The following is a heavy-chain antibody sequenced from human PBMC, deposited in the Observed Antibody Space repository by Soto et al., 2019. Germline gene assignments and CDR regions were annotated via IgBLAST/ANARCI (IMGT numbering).Heavy chain of an antibody. V-gene: IGHV1-3*01. D-gene: IGHD4-4*01. Sequence: ASVKVSCKASGYTFTSYAMHWVRQAPGQRLEWMGRINAGNGNTKYSQKFQGRVTITRDTSASTAYMELSSLRSEDTAVYYCARDSSYSNPYYYYYMDVWGKGTTVTVSS. J-gene: IGHJ6*03. CDR2: INAGNGNT. CDR1: GYTFTSYA. CDR3: ARDSSYSNPYYYYYMDV.